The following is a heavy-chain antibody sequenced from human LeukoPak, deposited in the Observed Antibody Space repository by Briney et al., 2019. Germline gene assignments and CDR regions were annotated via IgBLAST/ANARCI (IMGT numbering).Heavy chain of an antibody. Sequence: ASVTVSFTASGYTFTSYYMHWVRQPPGQGLEWMGIINPSGGSTSYAQKFQGRVTMTRDTSTSTVYMELSSLRSEDTAVYYCARDENYGSGSYFWFDRWGQGTLVTVSS. D-gene: IGHD3-10*01. J-gene: IGHJ5*02. V-gene: IGHV1-46*01. CDR3: ARDENYGSGSYFWFDR. CDR2: INPSGGST. CDR1: GYTFTSYY.